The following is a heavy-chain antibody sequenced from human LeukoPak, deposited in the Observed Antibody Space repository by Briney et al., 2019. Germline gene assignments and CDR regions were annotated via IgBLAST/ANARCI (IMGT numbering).Heavy chain of an antibody. CDR3: ARDPDFWTGYYYFDY. Sequence: GGSLRLSRAASGFTFRSYWMHWVRQAPGKGLVWVSRINSDGSSTSYADSVKGRFTISRDDAKNTLYLQMNSLRAEDTAVYYCARDPDFWTGYYYFDYWGQGTLVTVSS. CDR2: INSDGSST. CDR1: GFTFRSYW. V-gene: IGHV3-74*01. J-gene: IGHJ4*02. D-gene: IGHD3/OR15-3a*01.